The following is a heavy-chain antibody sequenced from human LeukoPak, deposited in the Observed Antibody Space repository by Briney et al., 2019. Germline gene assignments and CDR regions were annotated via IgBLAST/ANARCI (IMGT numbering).Heavy chain of an antibody. CDR2: IFYSWST. V-gene: IGHV4-59*01. Sequence: SVTLALICSVSGGPISSYYWSWIRQPPGKGLEWVGYIFYSWSTNYNPSLKSRVTISVDTSKNHFSLELSSVTAADTAVYFCARGRVSSSSWYSTYFYYFYMDVGGKGTTVTVSS. D-gene: IGHD6-13*01. CDR3: ARGRVSSSSWYSTYFYYFYMDV. CDR1: GGPISSYY. J-gene: IGHJ6*03.